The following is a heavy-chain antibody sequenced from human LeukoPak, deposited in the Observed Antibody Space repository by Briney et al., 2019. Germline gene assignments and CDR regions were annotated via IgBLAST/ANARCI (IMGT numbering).Heavy chain of an antibody. Sequence: PTGRSLRLSCTGSGFTFGDHAMSWVRQAPGKGLEWVGFIRSKAYRGTTEYAASVKGRFTISRDDSASIAYLQMSSLRTEDTAVYYCARGPIQLWIHNAMDVWGQGTMVTVSS. CDR2: IRSKAYRGTT. CDR1: GFTFGDHA. V-gene: IGHV3-49*04. CDR3: ARGPIQLWIHNAMDV. J-gene: IGHJ6*02. D-gene: IGHD5-18*01.